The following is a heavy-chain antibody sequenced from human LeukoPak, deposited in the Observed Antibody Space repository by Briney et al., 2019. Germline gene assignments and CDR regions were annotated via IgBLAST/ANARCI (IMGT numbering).Heavy chain of an antibody. CDR2: ISASGGST. Sequence: AGGSLRLSCAASGFTFSSSAMSWVRQVPGKGLEWVSGISASGGSTYYADSVRGRFTISRDNSKNTLYVQMNSLRDEDTAVYYYAKDQRWESPHYLDSWGQGTLVTVSS. V-gene: IGHV3-23*01. J-gene: IGHJ4*02. D-gene: IGHD1-26*01. CDR3: AKDQRWESPHYLDS. CDR1: GFTFSSSA.